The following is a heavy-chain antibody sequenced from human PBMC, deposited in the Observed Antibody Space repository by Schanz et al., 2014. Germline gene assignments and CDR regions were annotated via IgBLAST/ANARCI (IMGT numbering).Heavy chain of an antibody. CDR3: AKDSTHIDIVLVPTAIDY. J-gene: IGHJ4*02. V-gene: IGHV3-11*06. CDR2: ISGTTTYT. CDR1: GFTFSDYY. D-gene: IGHD2-2*01. Sequence: VQLLESGGGLVQPGGSLRLSCAASGFTFSDYYMSWIRQAPGKGLEWVSYISGTTTYTNYADSVKGRFTISRDNSKNTLYLHMNTLRSEDTAVYYCAKDSTHIDIVLVPTAIDYWGQGTLVTVSS.